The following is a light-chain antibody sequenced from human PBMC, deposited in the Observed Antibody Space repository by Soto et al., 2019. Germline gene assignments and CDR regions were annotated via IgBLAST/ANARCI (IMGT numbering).Light chain of an antibody. J-gene: IGLJ1*01. Sequence: QSVLTQPASVYGAPGQRVTISCTGTSSNIGAGYDVHWYQHLPGAAPKLLSYYTSNRPSGVPDRFPASKSATSASLAITGLQAEDEADYFCQSYDSSLSAYGFGTGTKVTVL. CDR3: QSYDSSLSAYG. CDR2: YTS. CDR1: SSNIGAGYD. V-gene: IGLV1-40*01.